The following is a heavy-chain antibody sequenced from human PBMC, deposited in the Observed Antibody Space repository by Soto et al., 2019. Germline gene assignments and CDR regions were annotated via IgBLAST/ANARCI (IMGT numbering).Heavy chain of an antibody. CDR2: INHSGST. Sequence: SETLSLTCAGYGGSFSGYYWSWIRQPPGKGLEWIGEINHSGSTNYNPSLKSRVTISVDTSKNQFSLKLSSVTAADTAVYYCARGSAYSGSYYGGDYWGQGTLVTVSS. V-gene: IGHV4-34*01. CDR1: GGSFSGYY. CDR3: ARGSAYSGSYYGGDY. D-gene: IGHD1-26*01. J-gene: IGHJ4*02.